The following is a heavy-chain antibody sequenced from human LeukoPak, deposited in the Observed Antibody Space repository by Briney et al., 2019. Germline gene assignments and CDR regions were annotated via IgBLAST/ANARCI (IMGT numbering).Heavy chain of an antibody. J-gene: IGHJ4*02. CDR3: SNQAGAWNGFDY. D-gene: IGHD3-3*01. V-gene: IGHV4-39*01. Sequence: SETLSLTCTVSGGSISSSSYYWGWIRQPPGKGLEWIGTIYYSGNTYYNPSLKSRVSISVDTSKNQFSLKLSSVTPADTACEFWSNQAGAWNGFDYWGQGTLVTVSS. CDR1: GGSISSSSYY. CDR2: IYYSGNT.